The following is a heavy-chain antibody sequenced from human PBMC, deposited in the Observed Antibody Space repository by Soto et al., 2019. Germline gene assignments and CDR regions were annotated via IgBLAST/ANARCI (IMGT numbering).Heavy chain of an antibody. CDR1: GFNFSNFD. Sequence: TGWSLRVSCVASGFNFSNFDMNWVRQAPGRGLEWISLISERGITTTYADSVRSRFTVSRDNAQSSLYLQMDRLTVEDTGVYYCARGGVVWGRGVLVTGSS. CDR2: ISERGITT. CDR3: ARGGVV. J-gene: IGHJ4*02. D-gene: IGHD2-8*01. V-gene: IGHV3-48*03.